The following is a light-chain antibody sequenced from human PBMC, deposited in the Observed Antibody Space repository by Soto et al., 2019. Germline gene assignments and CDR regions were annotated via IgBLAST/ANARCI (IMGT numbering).Light chain of an antibody. CDR3: QQYGSSPRT. CDR1: QSVSSSY. V-gene: IGKV3-20*01. J-gene: IGKJ2*01. CDR2: GAS. Sequence: EIVLTQSPGALSLSPGERATLSCRASQSVSSSYLAWYQQKPGRAPRLLIYGASSRATGIPDRFSGSGSGTDFTLTISRLEPEDLAVYYCQQYGSSPRTFGQGTKLEIK.